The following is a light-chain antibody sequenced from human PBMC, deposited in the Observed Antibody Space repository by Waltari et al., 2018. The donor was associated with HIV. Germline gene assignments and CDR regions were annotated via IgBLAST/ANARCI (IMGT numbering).Light chain of an antibody. CDR1: SSDVGGYNY. Sequence: QSALTQPRSVSGSPGQPVTISCTGTSSDVGGYNYVSWYQQHPGKAPKLMIYEVNVRPSGVSDRFSGSKSGNTASLTISGLQAGDEADYYCCSYAGSTTFVEFGGGTKLTVL. J-gene: IGLJ3*02. CDR2: EVN. V-gene: IGLV2-11*01. CDR3: CSYAGSTTFVE.